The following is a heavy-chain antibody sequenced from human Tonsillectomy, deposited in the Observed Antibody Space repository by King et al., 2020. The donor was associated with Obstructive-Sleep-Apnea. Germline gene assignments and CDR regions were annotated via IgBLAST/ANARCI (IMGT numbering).Heavy chain of an antibody. CDR3: ARRGTPGAFDI. CDR1: GYSISSSNW. CDR2: IHYSWTT. Sequence: QLQESGPGLVKPSDTLSLTCAISGYSISSSNWWGWIRQPPGKGLEWIGYIHYSWTTYYNSSLKSQVTMSVDTSKNQFSLRLSSVTSVDTAVYYCARRGTPGAFDIWGQGAMVTVSS. D-gene: IGHD3-16*01. V-gene: IGHV4-28*01. J-gene: IGHJ3*02.